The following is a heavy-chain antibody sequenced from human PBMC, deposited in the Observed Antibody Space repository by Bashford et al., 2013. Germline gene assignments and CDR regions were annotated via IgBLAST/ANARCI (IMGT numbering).Heavy chain of an antibody. V-gene: IGHV4-39*07. CDR1: GGSVSSVVTT. CDR3: ARDKRGGIAGEDYYYYGMDV. D-gene: IGHD1-20*01. Sequence: SXTLSLTCTVSGGSVSSVVTTGAGSGSPQGRAGWIGSIYHSGSTYXNPSLKSRVTISVDTSKNQFSLKLSSVTAADTAVYYCARDKRGGIAGEDYYYYGMDVVGPKGPRSPSPQ. J-gene: IGHJ6*01. CDR2: IYHSGST.